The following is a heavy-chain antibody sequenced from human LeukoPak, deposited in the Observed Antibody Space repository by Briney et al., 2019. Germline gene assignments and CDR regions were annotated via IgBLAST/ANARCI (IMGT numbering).Heavy chain of an antibody. CDR2: ISWNSGSI. V-gene: IGHV3-9*01. D-gene: IGHD6-6*01. Sequence: GRSLRLSCAASGFTFDDYAMHWVRQAPGKGLEWVSGISWNSGSIGYADSVKGRFTISRDNAKNSLYLQMSSLRAEDTALYYCAKEGQLGVFDYWGQGTLVTVSS. CDR1: GFTFDDYA. J-gene: IGHJ4*02. CDR3: AKEGQLGVFDY.